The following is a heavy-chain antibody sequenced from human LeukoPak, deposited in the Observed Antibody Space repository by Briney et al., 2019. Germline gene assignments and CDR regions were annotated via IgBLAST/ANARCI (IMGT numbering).Heavy chain of an antibody. CDR1: GFTFSTYA. J-gene: IGHJ4*02. D-gene: IGHD3-22*01. CDR2: ISSSGSTI. Sequence: GSLRLSCAASGFTFSTYAMTWVRQAPGKGLEWVSYISSSGSTIYYADSVKGRFTISRDNAKNSLYLQMNSLRAEDTAVYYCARESDSSGYYPYYFDYWGQGTLVTVSS. V-gene: IGHV3-48*04. CDR3: ARESDSSGYYPYYFDY.